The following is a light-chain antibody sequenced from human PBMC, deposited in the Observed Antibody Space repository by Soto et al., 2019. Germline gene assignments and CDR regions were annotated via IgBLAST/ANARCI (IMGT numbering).Light chain of an antibody. CDR3: SSYTSSSTHNYV. Sequence: QSVLTQPASVSASPGQSITISCTGTSSDVVGYNYVSWYQQHPGKAPKLMIYDVSNRPSGVSNRFSGSKSGNTASLTISGLQAEDEADYYCSSYTSSSTHNYVFGTGTKVTVL. CDR2: DVS. J-gene: IGLJ1*01. CDR1: SSDVVGYNY. V-gene: IGLV2-14*01.